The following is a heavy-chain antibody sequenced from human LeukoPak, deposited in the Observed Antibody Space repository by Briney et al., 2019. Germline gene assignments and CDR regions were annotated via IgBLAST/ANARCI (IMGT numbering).Heavy chain of an antibody. J-gene: IGHJ5*02. Sequence: GGSLRLSCAASGFTFSSYSMNWVRQAPGKGLEWVSSISSSSSYIYYADSVKGRFTISRDNAKNSLYLQMNSLRAEDTAVYYCASLYCSGGSCHTGSYRGFDPWGQGTLVTVSS. CDR2: ISSSSSYI. V-gene: IGHV3-21*01. CDR3: ASLYCSGGSCHTGSYRGFDP. CDR1: GFTFSSYS. D-gene: IGHD2-15*01.